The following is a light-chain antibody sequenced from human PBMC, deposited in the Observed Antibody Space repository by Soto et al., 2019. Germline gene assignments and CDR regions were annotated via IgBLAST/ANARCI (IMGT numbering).Light chain of an antibody. V-gene: IGKV3-20*01. Sequence: EIVLTQSPGTLSLSPGERLTLSCRASQRVTSSYLAWYQHKPGQAPRLLIYGASTKATGTPDRFSGSGSGTDFTLTISRLEPEDFAVYYCQQYGSSPFTFGPGTKVDIK. J-gene: IGKJ3*01. CDR2: GAS. CDR3: QQYGSSPFT. CDR1: QRVTSSY.